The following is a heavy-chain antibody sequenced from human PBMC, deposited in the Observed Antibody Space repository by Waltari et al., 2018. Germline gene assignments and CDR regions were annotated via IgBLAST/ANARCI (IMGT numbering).Heavy chain of an antibody. CDR3: ARAPGIAAAGTRYYFDY. J-gene: IGHJ4*02. CDR1: GGTFSSYA. CDR2: IIPIFGTA. Sequence: QVQLVQSGAEVKKPGSSVKVSCKASGGTFSSYAISWVRQAPGQGLEWMGGIIPIFGTANYAQKLQGRGTITTDESTSTAYMELSSLRSEDTAVYYCARAPGIAAAGTRYYFDYWGQGTLVTVSS. D-gene: IGHD6-13*01. V-gene: IGHV1-69*05.